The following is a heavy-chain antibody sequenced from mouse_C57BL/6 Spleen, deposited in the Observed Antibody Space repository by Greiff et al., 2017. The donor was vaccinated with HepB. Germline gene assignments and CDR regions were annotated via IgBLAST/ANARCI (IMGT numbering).Heavy chain of an antibody. Sequence: EVQLQESGGGLVQPGGSMKLSCVASGFTFSNYWMNWVRQSPEKGLEWVAQIRLKSDNYATHYAESVKGRFTISRDDSKSSVYLQMNNLRAEDTGIYYCTGDYGSSYRGYFDVWGTGTTVTVSS. CDR3: TGDYGSSYRGYFDV. CDR1: GFTFSNYW. J-gene: IGHJ1*03. V-gene: IGHV6-3*01. D-gene: IGHD1-1*01. CDR2: IRLKSDNYAT.